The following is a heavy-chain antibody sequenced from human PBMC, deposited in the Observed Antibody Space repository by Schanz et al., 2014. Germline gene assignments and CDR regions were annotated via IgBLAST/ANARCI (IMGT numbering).Heavy chain of an antibody. CDR3: ARDGDFDY. CDR1: GFTFDPYA. J-gene: IGHJ4*02. Sequence: QVQLVESGGGVVQPGGSLRLSCAASGFTFDPYAMHWLRQSPGKGLEWVAFISYDGSNKYYADSVKGRFTISRDNSKNTLYLQMSSLRAEDTAVYYCARDGDFDYWGQGTLVTVSS. V-gene: IGHV3-30-3*01. CDR2: ISYDGSNK.